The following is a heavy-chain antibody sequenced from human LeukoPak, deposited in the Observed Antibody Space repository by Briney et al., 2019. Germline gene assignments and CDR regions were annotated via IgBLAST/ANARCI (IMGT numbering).Heavy chain of an antibody. Sequence: GGSLRLSCAASGFTFSAFAMTWVRQAPGKGLEWVSTITDDGYNTYSADSVKGRITFSRDNSKNTLSLQLRSLRAEDTAVYYCTKTTTRSYYYDHTGSNLFDTWGQGTLVTVSS. D-gene: IGHD3-22*01. V-gene: IGHV3-23*01. J-gene: IGHJ5*02. CDR3: TKTTTRSYYYDHTGSNLFDT. CDR2: ITDDGYNT. CDR1: GFTFSAFA.